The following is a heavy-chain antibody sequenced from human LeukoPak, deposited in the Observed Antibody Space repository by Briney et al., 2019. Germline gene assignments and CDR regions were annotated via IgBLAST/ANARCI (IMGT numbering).Heavy chain of an antibody. CDR1: GVSVTDYD. J-gene: IGHJ3*01. D-gene: IGHD3-22*01. CDR3: AKVSFDSRGHDAFDH. V-gene: IGHV4-34*01. Sequence: SETLSLTCAVKGVSVTDYDWSWIRQPPGKGLEWIGEISRSGRTNYNAPLESRLTISVGTSKTEFSLRLTSVTVADTATYYCAKVSFDSRGHDAFDHWGQGTTVIVS. CDR2: ISRSGRT.